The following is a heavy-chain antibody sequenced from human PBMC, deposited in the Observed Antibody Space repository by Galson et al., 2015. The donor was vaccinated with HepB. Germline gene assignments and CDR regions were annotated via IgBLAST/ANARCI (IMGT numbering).Heavy chain of an antibody. CDR2: IRSKTYGERT. CDR1: GFTLGDYD. D-gene: IGHD2-21*01. Sequence: SLRLSCAASGFTLGDYDMTWVRQAPGEGLEWVGFIRSKTYGERTEYAASVKGRFSISRDESKNIAYLEMNSLKTEDTAVYYCTRSLWWNNYWGQGTLVTVSS. V-gene: IGHV3-49*04. CDR3: TRSLWWNNY. J-gene: IGHJ4*02.